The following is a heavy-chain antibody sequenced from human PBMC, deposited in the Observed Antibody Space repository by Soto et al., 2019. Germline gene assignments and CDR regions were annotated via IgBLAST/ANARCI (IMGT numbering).Heavy chain of an antibody. CDR1: GYTFPSKG. Sequence: QVQLVQSGAEVKKPGASVRVSGKASGYTFPSKGISWLRQAPGQGLEWMGGISPYIGNTNYAQKLQGRVTMTTDTSTSTAYMELRSLRSDDTAVYYCARDGYGAQWAVDYWGQGTLVTVSS. CDR2: ISPYIGNT. D-gene: IGHD4-17*01. V-gene: IGHV1-18*01. J-gene: IGHJ4*02. CDR3: ARDGYGAQWAVDY.